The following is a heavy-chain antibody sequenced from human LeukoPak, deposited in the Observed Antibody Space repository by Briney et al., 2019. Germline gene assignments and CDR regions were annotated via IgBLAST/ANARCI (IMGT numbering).Heavy chain of an antibody. CDR2: ISYDGSNK. J-gene: IGHJ4*02. D-gene: IGHD6-13*01. Sequence: GGSLRRSCAASGFTFSSYAMHWVRQAPGKGLKWVAVISYDGSNKYYADSVKGRFTISRDNSKNTLYLQVNSLRAEDTAVYYCARDPQQQLILDYWGQGTLVTVSS. CDR3: ARDPQQQLILDY. V-gene: IGHV3-30*04. CDR1: GFTFSSYA.